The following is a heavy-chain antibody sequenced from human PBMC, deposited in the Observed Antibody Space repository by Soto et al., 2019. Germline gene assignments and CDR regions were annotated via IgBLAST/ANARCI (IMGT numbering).Heavy chain of an antibody. CDR1: GYTFTSYY. V-gene: IGHV1-46*01. CDR2: INPSGGST. CDR3: ARDADVVATKPNDY. D-gene: IGHD5-12*01. J-gene: IGHJ4*02. Sequence: SVKVSCKASGYTFTSYYMHWVRQAPGQGLEWMGIINPSGGSTNYAQKFQGRVTMTRDTSTSTAYMELRSLRSDDTAVYYCARDADVVATKPNDYWGQGTLVTVSS.